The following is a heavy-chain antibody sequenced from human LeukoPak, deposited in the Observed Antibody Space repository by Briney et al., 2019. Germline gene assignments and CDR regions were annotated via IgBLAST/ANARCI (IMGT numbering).Heavy chain of an antibody. CDR2: IKQDGSEK. CDR3: ARALVGAMDAFDI. D-gene: IGHD1-26*01. Sequence: GGSLRLSCAASGFTFSSYWMSWVRQAPGKGLEWVANIKQDGSEKYYVDSVKGRFTISRDNAKNSLYLQMNSLRAEDAAVYYCARALVGAMDAFDIWGQGTMVTVS. CDR1: GFTFSSYW. V-gene: IGHV3-7*01. J-gene: IGHJ3*02.